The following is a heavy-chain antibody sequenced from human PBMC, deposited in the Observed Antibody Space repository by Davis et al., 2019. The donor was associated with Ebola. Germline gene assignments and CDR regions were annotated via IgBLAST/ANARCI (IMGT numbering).Heavy chain of an antibody. V-gene: IGHV3-23*01. Sequence: PSETLSLTCAASGFTFSSYAMSWVRQAPGKGLEWVSSISGGTTYYADSVKGRFTISRDNSKNTLYLQMNSLRAEDTAVYYCAKVGPHPTNYYYYGMDVWGKGTTVTVSS. CDR3: AKVGPHPTNYYYYGMDV. CDR1: GFTFSSYA. J-gene: IGHJ6*04. CDR2: ISGGTT.